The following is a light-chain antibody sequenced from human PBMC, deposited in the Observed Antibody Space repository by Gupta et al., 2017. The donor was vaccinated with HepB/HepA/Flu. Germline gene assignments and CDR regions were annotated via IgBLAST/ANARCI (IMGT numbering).Light chain of an antibody. J-gene: IGLJ3*02. CDR2: DVS. CDR1: SSYVGGYNY. V-gene: IGLV2-14*03. Sequence: QSALTHPASVSWSPGHSITISATGTSSYVGGYNYVSWYQQHPSKAPQLMIYDVSNRPSGVSIRFSGSKSGNTASLTISGLQAEDEADYYCSSYTSSSTPRVFGGGTKLTVL. CDR3: SSYTSSSTPRV.